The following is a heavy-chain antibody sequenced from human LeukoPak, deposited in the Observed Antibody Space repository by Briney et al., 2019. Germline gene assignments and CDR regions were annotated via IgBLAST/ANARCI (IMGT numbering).Heavy chain of an antibody. D-gene: IGHD5-18*01. CDR2: ISYDGSNR. V-gene: IGHV3-30*18. Sequence: GGSLRLSCAASGFTFSSYGMHWVRQAPGKGLEWVAVISYDGSNRYYADSVKGRFTISRDNSKNTLYLQMNSLRAEDTAVYYGAKGGGGGYSYGQRLGYWGQGTLVTVSS. CDR3: AKGGGGGYSYGQRLGY. CDR1: GFTFSSYG. J-gene: IGHJ4*02.